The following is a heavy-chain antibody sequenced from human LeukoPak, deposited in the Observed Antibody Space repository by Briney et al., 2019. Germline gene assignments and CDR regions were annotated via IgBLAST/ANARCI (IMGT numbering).Heavy chain of an antibody. CDR2: ISGSGGST. V-gene: IGHV3-23*01. Sequence: PGGSLRLSCAASGFTFSSYAMSWVRQAPGKGLEWVSAISGSGGSTYYADSVKGRFTISRDNSKNTLYLQMNSLRAEDTAVYYCAKDKEVAMTTVTLLFDYWGQGTLVTVSS. J-gene: IGHJ4*02. CDR1: GFTFSSYA. CDR3: AKDKEVAMTTVTLLFDY. D-gene: IGHD4-17*01.